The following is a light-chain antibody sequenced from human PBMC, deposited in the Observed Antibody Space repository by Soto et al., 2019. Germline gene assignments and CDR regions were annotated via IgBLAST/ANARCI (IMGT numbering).Light chain of an antibody. CDR1: SSNIGAGYD. V-gene: IGLV1-40*01. CDR2: GNT. CDR3: LSFDSSLSVV. Sequence: QSALTQPPSVSGAPGQRVTISCTGSSSNIGAGYDVHWYQQLPGRAPKLLIYGNTNRPSGVPDRFSGSKSGNSASLAITGLQAEDEADYYCLSFDSSLSVVFGGGTKLTVL. J-gene: IGLJ2*01.